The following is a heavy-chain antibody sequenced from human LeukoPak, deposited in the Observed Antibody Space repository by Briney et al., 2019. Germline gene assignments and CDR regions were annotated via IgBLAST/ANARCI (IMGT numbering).Heavy chain of an antibody. D-gene: IGHD3-22*01. Sequence: ASVKVSCKASGYTFTGYYMHWVRQAPGQGLEWMGWINPNSGGTNYAQKFQGRVTMTRDTSISTAYMELSRLRSDDTAVYYCATWGALITHNYGYWGQGTLVTVSS. V-gene: IGHV1-2*02. J-gene: IGHJ4*02. CDR1: GYTFTGYY. CDR3: ATWGALITHNYGY. CDR2: INPNSGGT.